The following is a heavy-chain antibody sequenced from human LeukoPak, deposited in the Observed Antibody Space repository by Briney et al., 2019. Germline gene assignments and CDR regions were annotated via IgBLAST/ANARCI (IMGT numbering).Heavy chain of an antibody. CDR2: INPSGGST. CDR3: ATVSTVVTPRDAFDI. D-gene: IGHD4-23*01. CDR1: GYTFTSYY. V-gene: IGHV1-46*01. Sequence: ASVKVSCKASGYTFTSYYMHWVRQAPGQGLEWMGIINPSGGSTSYAQKFQGRVTMTRDTSTSTVYMELSSLRSEDTAVYYCATVSTVVTPRDAFDIWGQGTMVTVSS. J-gene: IGHJ3*02.